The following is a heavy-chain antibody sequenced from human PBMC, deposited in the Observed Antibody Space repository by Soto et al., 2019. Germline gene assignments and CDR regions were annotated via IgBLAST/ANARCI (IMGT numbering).Heavy chain of an antibody. D-gene: IGHD2-2*01. CDR1: GFNFKNYA. V-gene: IGHV3-23*01. CDR2: ISARGDST. Sequence: EVQLLESGGGLVQPGGSLRLSCAASGFNFKNYAMNWVRQAPGKGLEWASGISARGDSTYYADSVRGRFTISRDNSNNTVFLRMSGLSVEDTAIYYCAKPERYASGMVVWGQGTTVTVSS. CDR3: AKPERYASGMVV. J-gene: IGHJ6*02.